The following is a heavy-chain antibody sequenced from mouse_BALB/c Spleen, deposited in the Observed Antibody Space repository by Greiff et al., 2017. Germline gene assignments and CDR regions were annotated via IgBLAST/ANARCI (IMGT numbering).Heavy chain of an antibody. CDR1: GFNIKDYY. Sequence: VQLKESGAELVRPGALVKLSCKASGFNIKDYYMHWVKQRPEQGLEWIGWIDPENGNTIYDPKFQGKASITADTSSNTAYLQLSSLTSEDTAVYYCATYGSSYPWFAYWGQGTLVTVSA. CDR2: IDPENGNT. D-gene: IGHD1-1*01. V-gene: IGHV14-1*02. CDR3: ATYGSSYPWFAY. J-gene: IGHJ3*01.